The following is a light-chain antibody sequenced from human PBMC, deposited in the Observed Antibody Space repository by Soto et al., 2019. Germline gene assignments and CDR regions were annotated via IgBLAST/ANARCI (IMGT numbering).Light chain of an antibody. Sequence: QSVLTQPASVSGSPGQSITISCTGTSIDIGTYNYVSWYQQHPGKAPKLIIYEASNRPSGVSNRFSGSKSGNTASLTISGLQAEDEADYYCSSYTSSTNYVFGTGTKVTVL. J-gene: IGLJ1*01. CDR1: SIDIGTYNY. V-gene: IGLV2-14*01. CDR2: EAS. CDR3: SSYTSSTNYV.